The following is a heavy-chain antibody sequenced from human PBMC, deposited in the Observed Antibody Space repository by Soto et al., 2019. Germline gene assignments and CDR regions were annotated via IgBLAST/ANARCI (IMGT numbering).Heavy chain of an antibody. J-gene: IGHJ5*02. Sequence: QLQLQESGSGLVKPSQTLSLTCAVSGGSISSGGYSWSWIRQPPGKGLEWIGYIYHSGSTYYNPPLKSRVTTSVARSKNQFSLSPGSVTASDTAVCYCATVPDRWGQGTLVTFSS. CDR1: GGSISSGGYS. D-gene: IGHD2-2*01. V-gene: IGHV4-30-2*01. CDR3: ATVPDR. CDR2: IYHSGST.